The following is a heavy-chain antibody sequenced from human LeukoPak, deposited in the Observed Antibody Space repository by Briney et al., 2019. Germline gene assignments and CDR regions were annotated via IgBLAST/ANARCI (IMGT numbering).Heavy chain of an antibody. Sequence: ASVKVSCKASGYTFTGYYMHWVRQAPGQGLEWMGWINPNSGGTNYAQKFQGRVTMTRDTSTSTVYMELSSLRSEDTAVYYCARVAYSNLPPYNWFDPWGQGTLVTVSS. CDR1: GYTFTGYY. D-gene: IGHD4-11*01. J-gene: IGHJ5*02. CDR2: INPNSGGT. CDR3: ARVAYSNLPPYNWFDP. V-gene: IGHV1-2*02.